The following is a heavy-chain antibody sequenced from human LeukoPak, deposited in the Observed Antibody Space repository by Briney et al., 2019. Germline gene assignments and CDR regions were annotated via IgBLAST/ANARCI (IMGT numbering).Heavy chain of an antibody. CDR3: ARDRPGGLIRT. CDR2: IYYSGST. V-gene: IGHV4-59*01. J-gene: IGHJ5*02. D-gene: IGHD2/OR15-2a*01. CDR1: GGSISSYY. Sequence: SETLSLTCTVSGGSISSYYWSWIRQPPGKGLEWIGYIYYSGSTNYNPSLKSRVTISVDTSKNQFSLKLSSVTAADTAVYYCARDRPGGLIRTWGQGTLVTVSS.